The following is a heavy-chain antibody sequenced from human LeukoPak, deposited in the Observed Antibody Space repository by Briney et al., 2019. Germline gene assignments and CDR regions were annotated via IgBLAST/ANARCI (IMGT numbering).Heavy chain of an antibody. CDR1: GGSISSSDFY. CDR3: ARVGYCSSTMCYGTFYYYMDV. CDR2: IYFSGVT. J-gene: IGHJ6*03. V-gene: IGHV4-39*01. D-gene: IGHD2-2*01. Sequence: SETLSLTCTVSGGSISSSDFYWGWIRQSPDKVQEWIGNIYFSGVTYFSPSLKSRVTLFLDTSKNQFSLKLRSVTAADTAVYYCARVGYCSSTMCYGTFYYYMDVWGKGTTVTVSS.